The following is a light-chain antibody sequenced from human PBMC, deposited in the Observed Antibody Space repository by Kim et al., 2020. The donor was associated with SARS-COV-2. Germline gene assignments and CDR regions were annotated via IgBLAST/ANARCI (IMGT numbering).Light chain of an antibody. CDR1: QDSSNY. CDR2: AAS. Sequence: ASVGHRVTISCRASQDSSNYLAWFQQKPGKAPKSLIYAASSLQFEVSSRFSGSGSGTDFTLTISSLQPEDFATYYCHQYKSYPFTFGPGTKVDIK. CDR3: HQYKSYPFT. V-gene: IGKV1-16*01. J-gene: IGKJ3*01.